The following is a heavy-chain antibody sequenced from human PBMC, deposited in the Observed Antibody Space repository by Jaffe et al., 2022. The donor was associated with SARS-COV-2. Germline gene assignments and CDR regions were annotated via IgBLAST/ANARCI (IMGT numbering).Heavy chain of an antibody. D-gene: IGHD1-26*01. CDR3: AREGRELVAFDI. V-gene: IGHV3-21*01. CDR2: ISSSSSYI. J-gene: IGHJ3*02. CDR1: GFTFSSYS. Sequence: EVQLVESGGGLVKPGGSLRLSCAASGFTFSSYSMNWVRQAPGKGLEWVSSISSSSSYIYYADSVKGRFTISRDNAKNSLYLQMNSLRAEDTAVYYCAREGRELVAFDIWGQGTMVTVSS.